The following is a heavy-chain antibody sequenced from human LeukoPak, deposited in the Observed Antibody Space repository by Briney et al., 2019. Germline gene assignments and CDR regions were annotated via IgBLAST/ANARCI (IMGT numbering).Heavy chain of an antibody. Sequence: SDTLSLTCAVYGGSFSGYYWSWIRQPPGKGLEWIGEINHSGSTNYNPSLKSRVTISVDTSKNQFSLKLSSVTAADTAVYYCARATAIFNWFDPWGQGTLVTVSS. D-gene: IGHD2-21*02. CDR3: ARATAIFNWFDP. V-gene: IGHV4-34*01. J-gene: IGHJ5*02. CDR2: INHSGST. CDR1: GGSFSGYY.